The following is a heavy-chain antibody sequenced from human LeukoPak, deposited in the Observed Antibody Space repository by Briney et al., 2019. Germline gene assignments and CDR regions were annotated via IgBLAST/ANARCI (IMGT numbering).Heavy chain of an antibody. CDR3: ARDKYGSGSYSLNLYYFDY. J-gene: IGHJ4*02. D-gene: IGHD3-10*01. Sequence: GGSLRLSCAASGFTFSSYWMSWVRQAPGKGLEWVANIKQDGSEKYYVDSVKGRFTISRDNAKNSLYLQMNSLRAEDTAVYYCARDKYGSGSYSLNLYYFDYWGQGTLVTVSS. CDR1: GFTFSSYW. V-gene: IGHV3-7*03. CDR2: IKQDGSEK.